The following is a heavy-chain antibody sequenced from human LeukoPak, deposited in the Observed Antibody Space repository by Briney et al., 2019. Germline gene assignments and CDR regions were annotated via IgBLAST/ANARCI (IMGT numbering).Heavy chain of an antibody. CDR3: ARGIRVTASLLSVGFYFDD. CDR2: IYTSGCT. V-gene: IGHV4-4*07. CDR1: VGSISSGY. J-gene: IGHJ4*02. Sequence: SETLSLTCTVSVGSISSGYWMWLRQPAGKGLEWIGRIYTSGCTRYNPSLRGRVTMSAVTSKNQFSLKLSSVTAADTAVYYCARGIRVTASLLSVGFYFDDWGQGTLVTVSS. D-gene: IGHD2-21*02.